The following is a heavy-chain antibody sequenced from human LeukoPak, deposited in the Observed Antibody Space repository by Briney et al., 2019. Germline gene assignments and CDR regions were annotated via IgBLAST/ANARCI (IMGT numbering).Heavy chain of an antibody. Sequence: SETLSLTCTVSGGSISSYYWSWLRQPPGKGLEWIGYIYYSGSTNYNPSLKSRVTISVDTSKNQFSLKLSSVTAADTAVYYCARDLGWLRAFDIWGQGTMVTVSS. V-gene: IGHV4-59*01. J-gene: IGHJ3*02. D-gene: IGHD5-12*01. CDR1: GGSISSYY. CDR2: IYYSGST. CDR3: ARDLGWLRAFDI.